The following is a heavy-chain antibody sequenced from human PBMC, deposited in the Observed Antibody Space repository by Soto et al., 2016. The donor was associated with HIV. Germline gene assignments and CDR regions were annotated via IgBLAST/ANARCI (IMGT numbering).Heavy chain of an antibody. V-gene: IGHV3-23*01. CDR3: AKLSTVGGSYSDY. CDR2: ISGSGAGT. D-gene: IGHD4-4*01. CDR1: GFTFNNYA. Sequence: EVQLLGSGGGLVQPGGSLRLSCAASGFTFNNYAMSWVRQAPGKGLDWVSVISGSGAGTYYAGSVKGRFTISRDNSRNTLYLQMNGLRAEDTAAYYCAKLSTVGGSYSDYWGQGTLVIVSS. J-gene: IGHJ4*03.